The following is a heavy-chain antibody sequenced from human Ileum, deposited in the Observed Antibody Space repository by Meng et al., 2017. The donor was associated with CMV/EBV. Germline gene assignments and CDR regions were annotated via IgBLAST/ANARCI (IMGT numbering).Heavy chain of an antibody. J-gene: IGHJ4*02. V-gene: IGHV4-30-4*01. Sequence: QVQLQGSGPGLVNPSQTLSLPCTVSGDSLSTGDYYWSWIRQPPGKGPEWIGYIYYSGSTLYNPSLKSPVTISLDKSKNQFSLRLRSVTAADTAVYFCAREGGGWYFDSWGQGTLVTVSS. CDR1: GDSLSTGDYY. CDR2: IYYSGST. D-gene: IGHD6-19*01. CDR3: AREGGGWYFDS.